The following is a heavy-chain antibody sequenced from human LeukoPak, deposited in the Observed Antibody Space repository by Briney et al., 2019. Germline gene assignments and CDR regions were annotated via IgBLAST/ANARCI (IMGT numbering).Heavy chain of an antibody. D-gene: IGHD3-3*01. J-gene: IGHJ4*02. Sequence: GGSLRLSCAASGFTFSSYGMHWVRQAPGKGLEWVAFIRYDGSNKYYADSVKGRFTISRDNSKNTLYLQMNSLRAEDTVVYYCAKDGLYDFWSGYSNYFDYWGQGTLVTVSS. CDR3: AKDGLYDFWSGYSNYFDY. CDR2: IRYDGSNK. V-gene: IGHV3-30*02. CDR1: GFTFSSYG.